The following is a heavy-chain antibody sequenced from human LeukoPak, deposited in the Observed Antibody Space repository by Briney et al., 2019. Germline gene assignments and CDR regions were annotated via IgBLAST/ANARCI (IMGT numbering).Heavy chain of an antibody. CDR2: ISGSGGST. CDR3: ASHPFNYDTSGPPLQYFDY. D-gene: IGHD3-22*01. V-gene: IGHV3-23*01. J-gene: IGHJ4*02. Sequence: GGSLRLSCAASGFTFSSYAMSWVRQAPGKGLEWVSAISGSGGSTYYADSVKGRFTISRDNAKNSLYLQMNSLRAEDTAVYYCASHPFNYDTSGPPLQYFDYWGQGTLVTVSS. CDR1: GFTFSSYA.